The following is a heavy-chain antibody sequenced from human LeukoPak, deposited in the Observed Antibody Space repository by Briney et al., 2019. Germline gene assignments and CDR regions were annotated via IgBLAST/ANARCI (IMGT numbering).Heavy chain of an antibody. CDR3: ARDRWSSSSSEGALDI. CDR2: ISAYNGNT. J-gene: IGHJ3*02. CDR1: GHTFTSYG. D-gene: IGHD6-6*01. V-gene: IGHV1-18*01. Sequence: ASVKVSCKASGHTFTSYGISWVRQAPGQGLEWMGWISAYNGNTNYAQKLQGRVTMTTDTSTSTAYMELRSLRSDDTAVYYCARDRWSSSSSEGALDIWGQGTMVTVSS.